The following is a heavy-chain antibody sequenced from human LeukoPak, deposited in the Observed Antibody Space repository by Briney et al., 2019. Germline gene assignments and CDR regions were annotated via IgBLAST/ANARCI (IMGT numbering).Heavy chain of an antibody. CDR2: ISAYNGNT. J-gene: IGHJ6*03. D-gene: IGHD3-9*01. Sequence: ASVKVSCKASGYTFSIYGFSWVRQAPGQGLEWMGWISAYNGNTNYAQKFQGRVTMPRDTSISTAYMELSRLRSDDTAVYYCARSSGLRYFDWLLNYYMDVWGKGTTVTISS. CDR1: GYTFSIYG. CDR3: ARSSGLRYFDWLLNYYMDV. V-gene: IGHV1-18*01.